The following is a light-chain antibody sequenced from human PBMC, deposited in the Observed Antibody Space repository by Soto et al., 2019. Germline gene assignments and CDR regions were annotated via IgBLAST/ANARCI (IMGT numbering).Light chain of an antibody. J-gene: IGKJ3*01. CDR1: QSVSSY. Sequence: EIVLTQSPATLSLSPGERATLSCSASQSVSSYLAWYQQKPGQAPRLLIYDASNRATGIPARFSGSGSGTDFTLTISSLEPEDFAVYYCQQRSNWPPVFGPGTKVDIK. V-gene: IGKV3-11*01. CDR2: DAS. CDR3: QQRSNWPPV.